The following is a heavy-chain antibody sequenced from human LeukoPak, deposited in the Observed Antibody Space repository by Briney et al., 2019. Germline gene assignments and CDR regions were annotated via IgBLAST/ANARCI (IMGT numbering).Heavy chain of an antibody. CDR2: IRPSTGDT. Sequence: ASVKVSCKASGYTLTSHGITWVRQAPGQGLEWMGWIRPSTGDTDYALKFQGRVTLTTDTSTSTAYMELRSLRSDDTAVYYCARVRDYLFDYWGQGTLVTVSS. D-gene: IGHD2/OR15-2a*01. V-gene: IGHV1-18*01. CDR3: ARVRDYLFDY. CDR1: GYTLTSHG. J-gene: IGHJ4*02.